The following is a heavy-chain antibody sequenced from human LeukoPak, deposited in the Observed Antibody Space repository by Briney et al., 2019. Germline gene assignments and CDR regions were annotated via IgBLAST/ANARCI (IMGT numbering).Heavy chain of an antibody. D-gene: IGHD6-19*01. CDR3: ARVKSSGWYYFDY. J-gene: IGHJ4*02. CDR2: ISGSGGST. Sequence: GGSLRLSCAASGFTFSSYAMSWVRQAPGKGLEWVSAISGSGGSTYYADSVKGRFTISRDNSKNTLYLQMNSLRAEDTAVYYCARVKSSGWYYFDYWGQGTLVTVPS. V-gene: IGHV3-23*01. CDR1: GFTFSSYA.